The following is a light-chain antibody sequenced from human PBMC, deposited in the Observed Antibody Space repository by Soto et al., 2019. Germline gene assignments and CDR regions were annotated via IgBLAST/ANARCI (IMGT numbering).Light chain of an antibody. J-gene: IGKJ1*01. Sequence: DIQMPQSPSPLSASVGEITTITFRASQSISSWLAWYQQKPGKAPKLLIYDASSLESGVSSRFSGSGSGTEFTLTICGLQPDDFAAYYCQQYNSYSWTFGQGTKVDIK. V-gene: IGKV1-5*01. CDR3: QQYNSYSWT. CDR1: QSISSW. CDR2: DAS.